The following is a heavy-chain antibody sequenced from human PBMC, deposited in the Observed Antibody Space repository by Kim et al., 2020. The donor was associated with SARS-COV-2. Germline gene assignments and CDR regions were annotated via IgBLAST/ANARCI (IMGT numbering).Heavy chain of an antibody. CDR1: GFTFSDYY. J-gene: IGHJ4*02. V-gene: IGHV3-11*01. Sequence: GGSLRLSCAASGFTFSDYYMSWIRQAPGTGLGWVSYIISRGSTIYYADSVNGRFTISRDNAKNSLYLQMNSLRAEDTAVYYCARDICSGGSCYSEAWSEGNYFDYWCQGTLVTVSS. CDR2: IISRGSTI. CDR3: ARDICSGGSCYSEAWSEGNYFDY. D-gene: IGHD2-15*01.